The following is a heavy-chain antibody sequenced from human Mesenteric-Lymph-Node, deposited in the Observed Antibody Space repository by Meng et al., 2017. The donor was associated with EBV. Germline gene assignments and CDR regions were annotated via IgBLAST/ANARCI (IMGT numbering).Heavy chain of an antibody. V-gene: IGHV4-30-4*01. CDR1: GGSISSGVYY. CDR2: IYYSGST. D-gene: IGHD5-12*01. Sequence: HVQMQDAGPGLVNPTQTLSLTCAVSGGSISSGVYYWSWIRQPPGKGLEWIGYIYYSGSTYYNPSLKSRVTISVDTSKNQFSLKLSSVTAADTAVYYCARGLEVATMSYWGQGTLVTVSS. J-gene: IGHJ4*02. CDR3: ARGLEVATMSY.